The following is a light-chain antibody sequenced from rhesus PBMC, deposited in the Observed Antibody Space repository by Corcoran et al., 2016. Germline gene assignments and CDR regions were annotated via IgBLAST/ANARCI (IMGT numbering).Light chain of an antibody. CDR2: EVT. V-gene: IGLV2-32*01. Sequence: QAALTQPRSVSGSLGQSVTISCTGTNGDIGPYKFVSWYKQHPGTAPKLIIYEVTKRPSGVSDRFSGSKSGNTASLTISGLQAEDETDYYCCSYAGKYTYIFGSGTRLTV. J-gene: IGLJ1*01. CDR1: NGDIGPYKF. CDR3: CSYAGKYTYI.